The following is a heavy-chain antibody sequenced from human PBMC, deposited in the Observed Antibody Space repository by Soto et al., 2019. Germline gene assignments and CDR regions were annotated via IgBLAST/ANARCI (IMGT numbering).Heavy chain of an antibody. J-gene: IGHJ5*02. CDR3: ARDGLPDDFRSGGYWFDP. CDR2: ISDDGINK. D-gene: IGHD3-3*01. V-gene: IGHV3-30-3*01. CDR1: GFTFSTFA. Sequence: ESGGGVVQPGRSLRLSCAASGFTFSTFALHWVRQAPGKGLEWVAVISDDGINKYYADSVKGRFTISRDNSRNTLYMQMNSLRVEDTAVYYCARDGLPDDFRSGGYWFDPWGQGTLVTVSS.